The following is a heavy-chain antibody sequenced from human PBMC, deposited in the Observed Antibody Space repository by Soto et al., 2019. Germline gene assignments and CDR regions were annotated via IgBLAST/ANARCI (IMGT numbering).Heavy chain of an antibody. CDR3: ARGYYDSSGYYSDAFDI. J-gene: IGHJ3*02. Sequence: HPGGSLRLSCAASGFTFSSYDMHWVRQATGKGLEWVSAIGTAGDTYYPGSVKGRFTISRESPKNSLYLQMNSLRAGDTAVYYCARGYYDSSGYYSDAFDIWGQGTMVTVSS. CDR1: GFTFSSYD. CDR2: IGTAGDT. V-gene: IGHV3-13*01. D-gene: IGHD3-22*01.